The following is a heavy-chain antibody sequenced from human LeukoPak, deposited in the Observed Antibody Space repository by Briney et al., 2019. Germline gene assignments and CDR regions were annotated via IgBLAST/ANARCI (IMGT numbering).Heavy chain of an antibody. Sequence: GGSLRLSCAASGFTFSSYAMHWVRQAPGKGLEWVAVISYDGSNKYYADSVKGRFTISRDNSKNTLYLQMSSLRAEDTAVYYCARDRGQWLAQAYGMDVWGQGTTVTVSS. CDR2: ISYDGSNK. CDR3: ARDRGQWLAQAYGMDV. J-gene: IGHJ6*02. V-gene: IGHV3-30-3*01. CDR1: GFTFSSYA. D-gene: IGHD6-19*01.